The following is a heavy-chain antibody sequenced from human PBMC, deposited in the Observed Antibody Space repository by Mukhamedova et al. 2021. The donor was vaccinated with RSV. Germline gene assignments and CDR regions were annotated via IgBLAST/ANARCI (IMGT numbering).Heavy chain of an antibody. CDR1: G. CDR2: ISHDGNDK. CDR3: ATSITADGRDY. D-gene: IGHD6-13*01. V-gene: IGHV3-30*06. Sequence: GMNWIRQSPGKGLEWVAVISHDGNDKNYADSVKGRLTISRDNSKNTLYLQMNSLRDEDTAIYYCATSITADGRDYWGQGTLVTVSS. J-gene: IGHJ4*02.